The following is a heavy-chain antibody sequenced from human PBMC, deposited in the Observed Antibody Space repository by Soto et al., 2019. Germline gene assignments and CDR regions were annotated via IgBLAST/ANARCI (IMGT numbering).Heavy chain of an antibody. V-gene: IGHV3-48*02. CDR2: ISSGSSTI. CDR1: GFTFSTYS. D-gene: IGHD2-2*01. J-gene: IGHJ3*01. CDR3: ESHRVPFAFDL. Sequence: EVQLVESGGGLVQPGGALRLSCAASGFTFSTYSMSWVRQAPGKGLEWVSYISSGSSTIYFADSVKGRFTISRDNAKNSLYLQMNSLRDDDTAVYYCESHRVPFAFDLWGQGTMVTVSS.